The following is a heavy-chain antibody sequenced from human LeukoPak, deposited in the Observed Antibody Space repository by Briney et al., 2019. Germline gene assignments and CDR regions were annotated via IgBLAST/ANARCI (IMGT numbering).Heavy chain of an antibody. CDR3: ARLTPTTLSLYYYYMDV. CDR1: GGSISSSNW. CDR2: IFHSGTT. J-gene: IGHJ6*03. V-gene: IGHV4-4*02. D-gene: IGHD2/OR15-2a*01. Sequence: PSETLSLTCAVSGGSISSSNWWSWVRQPPGKGLEWIGRIFHSGTTDYKTSLKGRVTISVDKSKNQFSLTLTSVTAADTAVYYCARLTPTTLSLYYYYMDVWGKGTTVTVSS.